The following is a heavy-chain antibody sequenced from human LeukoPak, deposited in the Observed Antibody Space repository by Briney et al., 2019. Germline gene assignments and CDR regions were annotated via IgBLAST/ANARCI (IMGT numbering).Heavy chain of an antibody. D-gene: IGHD2-15*01. Sequence: ASVKVSCKASGYTFTSYGISWVRQAPGQGLEWMGWITTYNGNTNYAQKLQGRVTMTTDTSTDTTYMELRSLRSDDTALYYCARVVIVAATEDPYYFDYWGQGILVTVSS. CDR3: ARVVIVAATEDPYYFDY. CDR1: GYTFTSYG. V-gene: IGHV1-18*01. J-gene: IGHJ4*02. CDR2: ITTYNGNT.